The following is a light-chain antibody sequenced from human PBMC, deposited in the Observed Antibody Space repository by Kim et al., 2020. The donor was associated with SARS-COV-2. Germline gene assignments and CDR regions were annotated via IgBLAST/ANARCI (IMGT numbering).Light chain of an antibody. J-gene: IGLJ2*01. Sequence: VAWGQTATITCTGDNLLSSFASGYKQKQGQAPVSFMFGNEHRPSGCSDGSSGSSSRNTGALTITGAKAEDEADYYCANRDRRNHVLFGGGTQLTVL. CDR3: ANRDRRNHVL. CDR2: GNE. V-gene: IGLV3-19*01. CDR1: NLLSSF.